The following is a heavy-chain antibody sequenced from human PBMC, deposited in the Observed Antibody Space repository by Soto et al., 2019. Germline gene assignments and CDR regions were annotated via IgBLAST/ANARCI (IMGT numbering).Heavy chain of an antibody. CDR1: GGSITTPNYY. J-gene: IGHJ3*01. CDR2: IYYSGRT. CDR3: ADTYYDVLSGYHDAFDV. D-gene: IGHD3-3*01. Sequence: PSETLSLTCTVSGGSITTPNYYWGWIRQPPGKGLEWIGSIYYSGRTYYNPSLNSRVTMSLDTSKNQFSLSLNSVTAADTAVYYCADTYYDVLSGYHDAFDVWGRGTTVTVSS. V-gene: IGHV4-39*01.